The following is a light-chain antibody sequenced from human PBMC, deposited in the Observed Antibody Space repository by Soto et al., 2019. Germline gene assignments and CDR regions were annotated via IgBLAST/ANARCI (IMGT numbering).Light chain of an antibody. CDR3: LHFGGSPPAFT. Sequence: ESMLTQSPGTLSLSPGERATLSCRASQSVSSRNLAWYQQKPGQAPRLLIYGTSIRATGIPDRFSGSGSGEDFTLNLTRLEPEDLAVYYCLHFGGSPPAFTFGQGTKVEI. J-gene: IGKJ2*01. V-gene: IGKV3-20*01. CDR1: QSVSSRN. CDR2: GTS.